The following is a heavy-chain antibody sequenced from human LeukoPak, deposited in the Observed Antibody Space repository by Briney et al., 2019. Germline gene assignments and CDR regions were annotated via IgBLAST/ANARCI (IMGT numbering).Heavy chain of an antibody. CDR2: IWNDGSNQ. CDR3: ARDRATVYSDY. V-gene: IGHV3-33*01. D-gene: IGHD4-17*01. Sequence: VRSLRLSCAASGFTFSNFGMHWVRQAPGKGLQWMALIWNDGSNQYYADSVKGRFTISRDSSKNTLYLQMNSLRAEDTAIYYCARDRATVYSDYWGQGTLVTVSS. CDR1: GFTFSNFG. J-gene: IGHJ4*02.